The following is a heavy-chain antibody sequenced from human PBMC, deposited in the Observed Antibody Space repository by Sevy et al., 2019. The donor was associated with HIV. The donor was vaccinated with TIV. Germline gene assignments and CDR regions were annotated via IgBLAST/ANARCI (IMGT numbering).Heavy chain of an antibody. D-gene: IGHD3-22*01. J-gene: IGHJ6*02. Sequence: GESLKISCAASGFTFNIYEINWVRQAPGKGLEWVSYINDNGGTKYYADSVKGRFTISRDNAKNSLYLQMNSLRAEDTAVYYCARKSYYDKRYYYYGMDVWGQGTTVTVSS. CDR3: ARKSYYDKRYYYYGMDV. CDR2: INDNGGTK. V-gene: IGHV3-48*03. CDR1: GFTFNIYE.